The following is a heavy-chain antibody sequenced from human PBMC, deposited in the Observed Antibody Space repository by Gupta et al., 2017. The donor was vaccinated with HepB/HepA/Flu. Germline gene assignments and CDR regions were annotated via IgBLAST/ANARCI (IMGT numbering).Heavy chain of an antibody. J-gene: IGHJ4*02. CDR1: GFNISSYA. CDR3: AKHSSGWYRGGGYFDY. D-gene: IGHD6-19*01. V-gene: IGHV3-23*01. Sequence: EVQLLESGGGLVQPGGSLSLSCAASGFNISSYAMSWVRQAPGKGLEWVSAISGSGGSTYYADSVKGRFTISRDNSKNTLYLQMNSLRAEDTAVYYCAKHSSGWYRGGGYFDYWGQVTLVTVSS. CDR2: ISGSGGST.